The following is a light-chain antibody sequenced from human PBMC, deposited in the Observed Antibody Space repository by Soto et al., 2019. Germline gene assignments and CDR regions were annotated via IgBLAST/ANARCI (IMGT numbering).Light chain of an antibody. CDR3: QQLNSHPRT. Sequence: DIQLTQSPIFLSASVGDRVTISCRASQAIFHYLAWYQQKPGKAPNLLIFGASTLQSGVPSRFSGSGSGTEFTLTISSLQPEDFATYYCQQLNSHPRTFGQGTKLEI. CDR1: QAIFHY. J-gene: IGKJ2*01. CDR2: GAS. V-gene: IGKV1-9*01.